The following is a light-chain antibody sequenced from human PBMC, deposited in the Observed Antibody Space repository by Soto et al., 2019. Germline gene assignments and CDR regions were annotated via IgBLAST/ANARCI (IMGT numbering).Light chain of an antibody. Sequence: EIVLTQSPGTLSLSPGERATLSCRASQSVSRSYLAWYQQKPGQAPRLLIYGVSNRATGIPDRYSGSGSGTDFTLAISRLEPEDVAVYYCQQYGSSPTFGQGTRLEIK. CDR3: QQYGSSPT. V-gene: IGKV3-20*01. CDR2: GVS. J-gene: IGKJ5*01. CDR1: QSVSRSY.